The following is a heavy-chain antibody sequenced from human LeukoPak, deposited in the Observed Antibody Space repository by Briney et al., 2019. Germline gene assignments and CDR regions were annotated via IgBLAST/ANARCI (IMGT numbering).Heavy chain of an antibody. CDR1: GFIFSDYG. J-gene: IGHJ4*02. D-gene: IGHD3-10*01. CDR2: VRNDGSDK. V-gene: IGHV3-30*02. CDR3: AKHYYGSGSQKYYFDY. Sequence: GGSLRLTCAASGFIFSDYGMHWVRQAPGKGLEWVTLVRNDGSDKYYADSVKGRFTISRDNSKNTLYLQMNSLRPEDTAVYYCAKHYYGSGSQKYYFDYWGQGTLVTVSS.